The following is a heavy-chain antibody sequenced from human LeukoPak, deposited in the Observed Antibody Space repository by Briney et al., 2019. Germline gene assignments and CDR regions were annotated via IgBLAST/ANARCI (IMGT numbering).Heavy chain of an antibody. CDR1: GFTFSSYS. CDR2: ISSSSSYI. J-gene: IGHJ4*02. D-gene: IGHD3-10*01. Sequence: GGSLRLSCAASGFTFSSYSMNWVRQALGKGLEWVSSISSSSSYIYYADSVKGRFTISRDNAKNSLYLQMNSLRAEDTAVYYCARAMEWFGELFYFDYWGQGTLVTVSS. V-gene: IGHV3-21*01. CDR3: ARAMEWFGELFYFDY.